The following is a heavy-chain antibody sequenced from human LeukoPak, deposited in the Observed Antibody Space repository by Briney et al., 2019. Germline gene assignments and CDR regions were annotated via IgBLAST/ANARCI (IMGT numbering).Heavy chain of an antibody. D-gene: IGHD1-7*01. CDR1: GGSISSSSYY. CDR2: IYHDGNT. V-gene: IGHV4-39*07. CDR3: AETNTQDWFDP. Sequence: SETLSLTCSVFGGSISSSSYYWGWIRQSPGKGLEWIASIYHDGNTFYNPSLKSRVAISVDTAKCQVSLRLRSVTAADTAVYYCAETNTQDWFDPWGQGTLVTVSS. J-gene: IGHJ5*02.